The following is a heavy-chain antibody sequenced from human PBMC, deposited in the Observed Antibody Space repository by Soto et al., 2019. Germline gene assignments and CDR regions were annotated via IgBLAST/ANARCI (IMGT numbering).Heavy chain of an antibody. Sequence: SVKVSCKASGGTFSSYAISWVRHAPGQGLEWMGGIIPIFGTANYAQKFQGRVTITADESTSTAYMELSSLRSEDTAVYYCARDRSGWDQTHYYYGMDVWGQGTTVTVSS. CDR3: ARDRSGWDQTHYYYGMDV. J-gene: IGHJ6*02. V-gene: IGHV1-69*01. CDR1: GGTFSSYA. CDR2: IIPIFGTA. D-gene: IGHD6-19*01.